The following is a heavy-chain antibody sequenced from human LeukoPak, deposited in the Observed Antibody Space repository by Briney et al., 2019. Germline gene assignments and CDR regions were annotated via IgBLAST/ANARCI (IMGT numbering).Heavy chain of an antibody. CDR2: IIPILGIA. J-gene: IGHJ3*02. V-gene: IGHV1-69*04. CDR3: ARDVVGCSSTSCHIQNDAFDI. Sequence: AASVKVSCKASVGTSSSYAISWVRQAPRQGLEWMERIIPILGIANYAQKFQGRVTITADKSTSTAYMELSSLRSEDTAVYYCARDVVGCSSTSCHIQNDAFDIWGQGAMVTVSS. CDR1: VGTSSSYA. D-gene: IGHD2-2*01.